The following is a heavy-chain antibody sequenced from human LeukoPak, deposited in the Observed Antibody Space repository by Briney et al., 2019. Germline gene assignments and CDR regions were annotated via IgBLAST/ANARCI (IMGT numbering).Heavy chain of an antibody. D-gene: IGHD6-6*01. CDR1: GGSFSGYY. V-gene: IGHV4-39*01. CDR3: ASFIEYTSSDAFDI. J-gene: IGHJ3*02. Sequence: SETLSLTCAVYGGSFSGYYWGWIRQPPGKGLEWIGSIYYSGTTYYNPSLKGRVTISVDMSKNQFSLKLSSVSAADTALYYCASFIEYTSSDAFDIWGQGTMVTVSS. CDR2: IYYSGTT.